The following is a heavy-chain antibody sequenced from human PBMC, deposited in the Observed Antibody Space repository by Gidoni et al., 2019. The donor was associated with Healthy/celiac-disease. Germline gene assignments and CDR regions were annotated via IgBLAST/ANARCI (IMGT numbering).Heavy chain of an antibody. V-gene: IGHV4-34*01. CDR2: INHSGST. CDR3: ARATPTCSYGSPFDY. J-gene: IGHJ4*02. D-gene: IGHD5-18*01. Sequence: QVQLQQSGAGLFKPSETLSLTCAVYGGSFRRYYWSWIRQPPGKGLEWIGEINHSGSTNYNPSLKSRVTISVDTSKNQFSLKLSSVTAADTAVYYCARATPTCSYGSPFDYWGQGTLVTVSS. CDR1: GGSFRRYY.